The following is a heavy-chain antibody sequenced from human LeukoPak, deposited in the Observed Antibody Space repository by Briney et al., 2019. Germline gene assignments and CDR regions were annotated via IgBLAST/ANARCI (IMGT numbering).Heavy chain of an antibody. Sequence: PSETLSLTCAVSGYSISSGYYWGWIRQPPGKGLEWIGSIYHSGTTYYNPSLMSRVAISVDTSKNQFSLKVTSVTAADTAVYYCARSGSGSDYYFYYMDVWGKGTTVTVSS. CDR2: IYHSGTT. CDR1: GYSISSGYY. D-gene: IGHD3-10*01. J-gene: IGHJ6*03. CDR3: ARSGSGSDYYFYYMDV. V-gene: IGHV4-38-2*01.